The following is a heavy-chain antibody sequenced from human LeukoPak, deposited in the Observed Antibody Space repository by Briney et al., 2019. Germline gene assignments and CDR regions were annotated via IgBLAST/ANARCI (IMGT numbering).Heavy chain of an antibody. CDR3: NRALSYYGMDV. D-gene: IGHD3-16*01. CDR1: GFTFSNAW. Sequence: PGGSLRLSCAASGFTFSNAWMSWVRQAPGKGLEWLGRIQSKTDGGTTDYAAPVKDRFTISRDDSENTLSLQMNSLETEDTAVYYCNRALSYYGMDVWGQGTTVTVSS. J-gene: IGHJ6*02. V-gene: IGHV3-15*01. CDR2: IQSKTDGGTT.